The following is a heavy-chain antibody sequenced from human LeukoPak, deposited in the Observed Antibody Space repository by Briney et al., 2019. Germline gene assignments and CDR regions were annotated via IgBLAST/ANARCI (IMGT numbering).Heavy chain of an antibody. CDR1: GFTFSDYY. CDR3: ARHFGDAYSRSFDL. Sequence: GSLRLSCAASGFTFSDYYMSWIRQPPGRGLEWVAYIYYTGSTNYNPSLKSRVTISVDTSKNQFSLKLSSVTAADTAVYYCARHFGDAYSRSFDLWGQGTLVTVSS. CDR2: IYYTGST. J-gene: IGHJ4*02. V-gene: IGHV4-59*08. D-gene: IGHD5-24*01.